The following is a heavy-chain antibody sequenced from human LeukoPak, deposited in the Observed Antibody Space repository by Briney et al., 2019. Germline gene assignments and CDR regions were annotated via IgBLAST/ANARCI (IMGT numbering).Heavy chain of an antibody. CDR1: GYTFTSSG. V-gene: IGHV1-18*01. Sequence: ASVKVSCKASGYTFTSSGINWVRQAPGQGLEWMGWVSAYNGNTNYAQSLQGRVTMTTDTSTSTAYMELRSLRSDDTAVYYCARGPQEMAIIFPDFDYWGQGTLVTVSS. CDR3: ARGPQEMAIIFPDFDY. CDR2: VSAYNGNT. J-gene: IGHJ4*02. D-gene: IGHD5-24*01.